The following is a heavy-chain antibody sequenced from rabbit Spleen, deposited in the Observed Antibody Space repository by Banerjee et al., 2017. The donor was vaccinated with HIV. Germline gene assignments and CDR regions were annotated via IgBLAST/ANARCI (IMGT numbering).Heavy chain of an antibody. D-gene: IGHD1-1*01. J-gene: IGHJ4*01. CDR2: IYNGDGTT. CDR3: ARDTGSGHYIDAYFDL. V-gene: IGHV1S47*01. Sequence: QEQLEESAGGLVQPGGSLKLSCKASGFTLSSYYMNWVRQAPGKGLEWIACIYNGDGTTYYARWVNGRFTISRSTSLNTVTLQMTSLTAADTATYFCARDTGSGHYIDAYFDLWGPGTLVTVS. CDR1: GFTLSSYY.